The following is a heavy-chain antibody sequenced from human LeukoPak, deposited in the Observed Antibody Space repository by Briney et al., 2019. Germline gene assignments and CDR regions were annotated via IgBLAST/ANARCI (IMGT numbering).Heavy chain of an antibody. V-gene: IGHV3-21*01. Sequence: GGSLRLSCAASGFTFSSYSINWVRQAPGKGLEWVSAISSSSSYIYYADSVKGRFTISRDNPENSLYLQMNSLRAEDTAVYYCANLPGRAAGQDYWGRGTLVTVSS. J-gene: IGHJ4*02. CDR3: ANLPGRAAGQDY. CDR2: ISSSSSYI. CDR1: GFTFSSYS.